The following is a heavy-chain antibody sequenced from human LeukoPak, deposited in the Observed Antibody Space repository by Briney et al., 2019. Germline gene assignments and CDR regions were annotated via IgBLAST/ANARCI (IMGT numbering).Heavy chain of an antibody. CDR2: ISGSDGTT. D-gene: IGHD2-2*01. CDR1: GFTFSNCG. J-gene: IGHJ4*02. V-gene: IGHV3-23*01. CDR3: AKSCCSISSSYDGFDY. Sequence: SGGSLRLSCAASGFTFSNCGMTWVRQAPGKGLEWVSGISGSDGTTYYADSVKGRFTISRDNSKNTLYLQMNSLRAEDTAVYYCAKSCCSISSSYDGFDYWGPGTLVTVSS.